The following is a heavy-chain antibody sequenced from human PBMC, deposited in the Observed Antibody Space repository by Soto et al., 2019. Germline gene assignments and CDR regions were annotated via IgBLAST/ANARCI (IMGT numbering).Heavy chain of an antibody. CDR3: ARDGTFGAKGGSLDI. V-gene: IGHV3-33*08. D-gene: IGHD3-16*01. J-gene: IGHJ3*02. CDR2: FWYDGSNK. CDR1: GFTFRTYG. Sequence: PGGSLRLSCVDSGFTFRTYGMHWVRQAPGKGLEWVAIFWYDGSNKYYAESVKGRFTISRDNSKNTLYLQMNSLRAEDTAVYYCARDGTFGAKGGSLDIWGQGTMVTVSS.